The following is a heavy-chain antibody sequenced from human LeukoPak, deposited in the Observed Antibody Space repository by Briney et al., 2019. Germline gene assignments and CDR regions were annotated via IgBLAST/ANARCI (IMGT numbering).Heavy chain of an antibody. V-gene: IGHV3-66*01. J-gene: IGHJ4*02. D-gene: IGHD5-18*01. CDR1: GFTVSSNY. Sequence: GGSLRLSCAASGFTVSSNYMSWVRQAPGKGLEWVSVIYSDGSTYYADSVKGRFTISRDTSKNTLYLQMNSLRAEDTAVYYCARAAFFPEVYSYGRDYWGQGTLVTVSS. CDR2: IYSDGST. CDR3: ARAAFFPEVYSYGRDY.